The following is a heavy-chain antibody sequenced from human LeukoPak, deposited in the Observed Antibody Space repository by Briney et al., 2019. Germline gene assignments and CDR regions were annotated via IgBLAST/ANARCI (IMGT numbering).Heavy chain of an antibody. D-gene: IGHD6-19*01. CDR2: ISYDGSNK. Sequence: PGRSLRLSCAASGFTFSSYAMHWVRQAPGKGLEWVAVISYDGSNKYYADSVKGRFTISRDNSKNTLYLQMNSLRAEDTAVYYCARDSGAYSSGWYDPAEYFQHWGQGTLVTVSS. CDR1: GFTFSSYA. CDR3: ARDSGAYSSGWYDPAEYFQH. V-gene: IGHV3-30-3*01. J-gene: IGHJ1*01.